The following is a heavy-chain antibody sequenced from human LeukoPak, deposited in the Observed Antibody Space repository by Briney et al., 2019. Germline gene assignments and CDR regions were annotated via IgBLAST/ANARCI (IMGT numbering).Heavy chain of an antibody. CDR1: GFTFSNYW. Sequence: PGGSLRLSCAASGFTFSNYWMHWVRQVPGKGLVWVSRINSDGSNTDYADSVKGRFTISRDNAKNTLYLQMNSLRAEDTAVYYCAKISAVAATGFWGQGTLVTVSS. CDR3: AKISAVAATGF. V-gene: IGHV3-74*01. D-gene: IGHD6-19*01. CDR2: INSDGSNT. J-gene: IGHJ4*02.